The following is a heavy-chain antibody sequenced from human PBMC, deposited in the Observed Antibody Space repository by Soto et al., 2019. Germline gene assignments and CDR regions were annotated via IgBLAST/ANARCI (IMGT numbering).Heavy chain of an antibody. J-gene: IGHJ4*02. Sequence: EVQLLESGGGLVQPRGSLRLSCAASGFTFNNYAMSWVRQAPGKGLEWVSVIGGSGGSTYYADSMKGRFTISRDNSKNTLYLQMNSLRAEDTAVYFCARPMGAAYCGGDCYTWDYWGQGTLVTVSS. CDR3: ARPMGAAYCGGDCYTWDY. V-gene: IGHV3-23*01. D-gene: IGHD2-21*02. CDR1: GFTFNNYA. CDR2: IGGSGGST.